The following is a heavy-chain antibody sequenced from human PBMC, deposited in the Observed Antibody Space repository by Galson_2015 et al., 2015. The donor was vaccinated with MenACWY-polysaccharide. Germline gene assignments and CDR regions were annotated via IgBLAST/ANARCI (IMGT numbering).Heavy chain of an antibody. J-gene: IGHJ4*02. Sequence: SLRLSCAASGFTFSSSGMHWVRQAPGKGLERVAVISYDGRSRYYADSVMGRFTISRDTSKNTLYLQMNSLRTDDTAVYYCAKDYTGWRGFDHWGQGTLVTVSS. V-gene: IGHV3-30*18. CDR2: ISYDGRSR. CDR3: AKDYTGWRGFDH. CDR1: GFTFSSSG. D-gene: IGHD6-19*01.